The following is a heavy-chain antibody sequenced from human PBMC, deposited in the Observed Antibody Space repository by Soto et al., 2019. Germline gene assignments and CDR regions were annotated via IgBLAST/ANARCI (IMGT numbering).Heavy chain of an antibody. D-gene: IGHD2-15*01. CDR3: ARDDVFCDGCRCYGVPLDF. CDR1: GFTVSSKY. J-gene: IGHJ6*04. CDR2: IQSGGPT. Sequence: GGSLRLSCAASGFTVSSKYMSWVRQAPGKGLEWVSLIQSGGPTYYADSVKGRFTISRDTSENTLHLQMDSLRAEDTAVYYCARDDVFCDGCRCYGVPLDFWGKGTTVTVSS. V-gene: IGHV3-66*01.